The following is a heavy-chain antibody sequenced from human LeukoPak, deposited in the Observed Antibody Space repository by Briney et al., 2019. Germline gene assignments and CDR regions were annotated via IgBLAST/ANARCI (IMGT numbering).Heavy chain of an antibody. J-gene: IGHJ4*02. D-gene: IGHD3-22*01. CDR1: AYTFSNYD. CDR2: ISAYNGNT. V-gene: IGHV1-18*01. CDR3: ARDDYYDSSGYLDY. Sequence: ASVKVSCKASAYTFSNYDIHWVRQATGQGLEWMGWISAYNGNTNYAQKLQGRVTMTTDTSTSTAYMELRSLRSDDTAVYYCARDDYYDSSGYLDYWGQGTLVTVSS.